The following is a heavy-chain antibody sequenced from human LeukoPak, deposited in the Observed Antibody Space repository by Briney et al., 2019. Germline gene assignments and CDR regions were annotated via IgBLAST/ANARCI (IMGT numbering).Heavy chain of an antibody. V-gene: IGHV4-4*07. CDR2: IYTSGST. J-gene: IGHJ6*02. Sequence: PSETLSLTCTVSGGSISSHYWSWIRQPAGKGLEWIGRIYTSGSTNYNPSLKSRVTMSVDTSKNQFSLKLSSVTAADTAVYYCASSLYYYDSSGYLNYYYGMDVWGQGTTVTVSS. CDR1: GGSISSHY. CDR3: ASSLYYYDSSGYLNYYYGMDV. D-gene: IGHD3-22*01.